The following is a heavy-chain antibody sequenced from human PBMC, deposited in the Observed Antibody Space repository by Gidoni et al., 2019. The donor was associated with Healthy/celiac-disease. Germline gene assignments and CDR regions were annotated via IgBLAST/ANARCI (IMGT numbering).Heavy chain of an antibody. D-gene: IGHD6-13*01. V-gene: IGHV3-43*01. CDR1: AFTFDVYT. Sequence: EVQLVESGGVVVQPGGSLRLSCAASAFTFDVYTMHWVRQAPGKGLEWVSLISWDGGSTYYADSVKGRFTISRDNSKNSLYLQMNSLRTEDTALYYCAKDGSRRSRDTYYFDYWGQGTLVTVSS. CDR2: ISWDGGST. CDR3: AKDGSRRSRDTYYFDY. J-gene: IGHJ4*02.